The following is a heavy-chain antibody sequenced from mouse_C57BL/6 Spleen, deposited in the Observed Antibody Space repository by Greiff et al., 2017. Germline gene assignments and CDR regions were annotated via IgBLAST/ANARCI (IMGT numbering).Heavy chain of an antibody. CDR3: ARKGDWAFFDY. J-gene: IGHJ2*01. Sequence: EVQRVESGGGLVKPGGSLKLSCAASGFTFSSYAMSWVRQTPEKRLEWVATISDGGSYTYYPDNVKGRFTISRDNAKNNLYLQMSHLKSEDTAMYYCARKGDWAFFDYWGQGTTLTVSS. V-gene: IGHV5-4*01. CDR1: GFTFSSYA. CDR2: ISDGGSYT. D-gene: IGHD4-1*01.